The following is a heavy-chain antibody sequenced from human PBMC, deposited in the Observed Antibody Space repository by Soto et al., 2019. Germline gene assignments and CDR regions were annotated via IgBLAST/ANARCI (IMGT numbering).Heavy chain of an antibody. V-gene: IGHV3-48*03. CDR3: ARDPLPYGDYVYDY. CDR1: GFTFSSYE. Sequence: GGSLRLSCAAPGFTFSSYEMNWVRQAPGKGLEWVSYISSSGSTIYYADSVKGRFTISRDNAKNSLYLQMNSLRAEDTAVYYCARDPLPYGDYVYDYWGQGTLVTVSS. CDR2: ISSSGSTI. D-gene: IGHD4-17*01. J-gene: IGHJ4*02.